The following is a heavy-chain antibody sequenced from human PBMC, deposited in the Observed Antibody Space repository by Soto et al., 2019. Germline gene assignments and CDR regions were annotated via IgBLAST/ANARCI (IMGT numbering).Heavy chain of an antibody. CDR3: TNLPGSTTYYYGMDV. J-gene: IGHJ6*02. V-gene: IGHV3-73*01. Sequence: GGSLRLSCAASGFTFSGSAMHWVRQASGKGLEWVGRIRSKANSYATAYAASVKGRFTISRDDSKNTAYLQMNSLKTEDTAVYYCTNLPGSTTYYYGMDVWGQGTTVTVSS. D-gene: IGHD2-2*01. CDR1: GFTFSGSA. CDR2: IRSKANSYAT.